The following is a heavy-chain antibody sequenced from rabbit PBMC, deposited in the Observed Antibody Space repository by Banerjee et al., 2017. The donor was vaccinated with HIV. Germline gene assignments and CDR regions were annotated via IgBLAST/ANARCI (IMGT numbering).Heavy chain of an antibody. Sequence: QSLEESGGDLVKPGASLTLTCTASGFTISSTYYMCWVRQAPGKGLEWIACIYAGSSGTYYASWAKGRFTISKTSSTTVTLQMTSLTAADTATYFCTRDYASDATGDFNLWGPGTLVTVS. CDR2: IYAGSSGT. CDR3: TRDYASDATGDFNL. V-gene: IGHV1S40*01. CDR1: GFTISSTYY. D-gene: IGHD6-1*01. J-gene: IGHJ4*01.